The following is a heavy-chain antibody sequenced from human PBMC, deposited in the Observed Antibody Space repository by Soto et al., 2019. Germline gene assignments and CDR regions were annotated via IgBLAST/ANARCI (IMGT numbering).Heavy chain of an antibody. CDR1: GGTFSSYA. J-gene: IGHJ6*04. D-gene: IGHD2-2*01. CDR3: ARSQGSSTSLEIYYYYYYGMDV. CDR2: IIPISGTA. V-gene: IGHV1-69*01. Sequence: QVQLVQSGAEVKKPGSSVKVSCKASGGTFSSYAISWVRQAPGQGLEWMGGIIPISGTANYGQKFQGRVTITADEHTSTAYMELRRLRSEDTAVYYCARSQGSSTSLEIYYYYYYGMDVWGRGTTVTVSS.